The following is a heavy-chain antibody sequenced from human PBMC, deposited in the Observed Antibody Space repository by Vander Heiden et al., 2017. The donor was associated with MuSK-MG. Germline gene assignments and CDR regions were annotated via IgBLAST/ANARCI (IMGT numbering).Heavy chain of an antibody. Sequence: QVQVVQSGAEVRKPGASVKVSCTASGYTFTTYAFGWVRQAPGQGLEWMGWISADNGNTNYARKLQGRVTMTTDTSTSTAYMELRSLRSDDTAVYYCARVGTGNMGPFDYWGQGTLVTVSS. D-gene: IGHD1-1*01. CDR2: ISADNGNT. V-gene: IGHV1-18*01. CDR1: GYTFTTYA. J-gene: IGHJ4*02. CDR3: ARVGTGNMGPFDY.